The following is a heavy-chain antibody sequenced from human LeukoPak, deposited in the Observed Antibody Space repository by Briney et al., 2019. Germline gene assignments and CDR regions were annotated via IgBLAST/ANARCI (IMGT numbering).Heavy chain of an antibody. D-gene: IGHD3-3*01. J-gene: IGHJ4*02. CDR1: GFTVSSNY. CDR2: ISTSSSYI. CDR3: ARVGIRFLEQYYFDY. V-gene: IGHV3-21*01. Sequence: AGGSLRLSCAASGFTVSSNYMSWVRQAPGKGLEWLSYISTSSSYIYYADSVKGRFTVSRDNAMNSLFLQMNSLIAEDTAVYYCARVGIRFLEQYYFDYWGQGTLVTVSS.